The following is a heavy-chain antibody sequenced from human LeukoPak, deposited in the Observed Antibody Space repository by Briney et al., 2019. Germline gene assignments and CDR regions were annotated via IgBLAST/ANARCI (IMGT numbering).Heavy chain of an antibody. CDR2: INPSGGST. J-gene: IGHJ6*02. V-gene: IGHV1-46*01. CDR3: ARSEEGYSYGYIYYYYYGMGV. CDR1: GYTFTSYY. Sequence: ASVKVSCTASGYTFTSYYMHWVRQAPGQGLEWMGIINPSGGSTSYAQKFQGRVTMTRDTSTSTVYTELSSLRSEDTAVYYCARSEEGYSYGYIYYYYYGMGVWGQGTTVTVSS. D-gene: IGHD5-18*01.